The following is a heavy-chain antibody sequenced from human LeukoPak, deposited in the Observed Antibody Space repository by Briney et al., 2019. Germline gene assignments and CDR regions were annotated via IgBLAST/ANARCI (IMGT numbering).Heavy chain of an antibody. Sequence: SETLSLTCTVSGGSISGYLWSWIRQPPGKGLEWIGYIYYSGSTKYNPSLKSRVTMSVDTSRNQFSLKLSSVTAADTAVYYCARGGLENGYHSNDGFDIWGQGTMVTVSS. J-gene: IGHJ3*02. D-gene: IGHD3-22*01. CDR3: ARGGLENGYHSNDGFDI. CDR1: GGSISGYL. V-gene: IGHV4-59*01. CDR2: IYYSGST.